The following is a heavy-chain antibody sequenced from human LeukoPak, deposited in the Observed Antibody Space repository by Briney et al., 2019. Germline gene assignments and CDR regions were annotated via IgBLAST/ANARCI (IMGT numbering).Heavy chain of an antibody. CDR3: ARGSARWTVVTFYWFDP. D-gene: IGHD4-23*01. CDR1: GGSFSGYY. CDR2: INHSGST. J-gene: IGHJ5*02. V-gene: IGHV4-34*01. Sequence: SETLSLTCAVYGGSFSGYYWSWIRQPPGKGLEWIGEINHSGSTNYNPSLKSRVTISVDTSKNQFSLKLSSVTAADTAVYYCARGSARWTVVTFYWFDPWGQGTLVTVSS.